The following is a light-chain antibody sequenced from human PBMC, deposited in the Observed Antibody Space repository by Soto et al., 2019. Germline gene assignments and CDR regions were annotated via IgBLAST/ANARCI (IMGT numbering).Light chain of an antibody. CDR2: GAS. J-gene: IGKJ1*01. CDR3: QQYGSSPTT. Sequence: EIVLTQSPGTLSVSPGERATLSCRASQSVFNNHIGWYQQKPGQAPRRLIFGASFRATGIPDRFSGSGSGTDFTLTISRLEPEDLAVYYCQQYGSSPTTFGQGTKVDIK. CDR1: QSVFNNH. V-gene: IGKV3-20*01.